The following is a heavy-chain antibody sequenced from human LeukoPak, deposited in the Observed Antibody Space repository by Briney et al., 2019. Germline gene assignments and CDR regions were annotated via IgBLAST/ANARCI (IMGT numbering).Heavy chain of an antibody. D-gene: IGHD2-2*01. Sequence: SETLSLTCAVYGGSFSGYYWSWIRQPPGKGLEWIGEINHSGSTNYNPSLKSRVTISVDTSKNQFSLKLSSVTAADTAVHYCARGCSSTSCQYYFDYWGQGTLVTVSS. V-gene: IGHV4-34*01. CDR3: ARGCSSTSCQYYFDY. CDR2: INHSGST. J-gene: IGHJ4*02. CDR1: GGSFSGYY.